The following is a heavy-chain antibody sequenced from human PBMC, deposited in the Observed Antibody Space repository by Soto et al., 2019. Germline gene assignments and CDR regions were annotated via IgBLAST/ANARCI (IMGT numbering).Heavy chain of an antibody. CDR3: ARIVVVTAAIDPYYYMDV. D-gene: IGHD2-2*01. J-gene: IGHJ6*03. CDR2: IIPILGIA. CDR1: GGTFSSYT. V-gene: IGHV1-69*02. Sequence: SVKVSCKASGGTFSSYTISWVRQAPGQGLEWMGRIIPILGIANYAQKFQGRVTITADKSTSTAYMELSSLRSEDTAVYYCARIVVVTAAIDPYYYMDVWGKGTTVTVSS.